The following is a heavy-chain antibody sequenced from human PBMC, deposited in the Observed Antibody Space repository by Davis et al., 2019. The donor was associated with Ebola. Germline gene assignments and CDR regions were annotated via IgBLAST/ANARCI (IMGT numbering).Heavy chain of an antibody. CDR1: GFSVTNNH. CDR2: ISYDGSNK. D-gene: IGHD2-21*01. CDR3: AKVEFGIQGY. V-gene: IGHV3-30*18. Sequence: GESLKISCAASGFSVTNNHMNWVRQAPGKRLEWVAVISYDGSNKYYADSVKGRFTISRDNSKNTLYLQMNSLRAEDTAVYYCAKVEFGIQGYWGQGTLVTVSS. J-gene: IGHJ4*02.